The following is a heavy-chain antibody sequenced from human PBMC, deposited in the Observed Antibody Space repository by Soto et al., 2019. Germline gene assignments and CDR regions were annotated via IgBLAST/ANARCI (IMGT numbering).Heavy chain of an antibody. J-gene: IGHJ4*02. CDR2: IYYSGST. CDR3: ARGVRVVGAPPDFDY. D-gene: IGHD1-26*01. CDR1: GGSISSSSYY. V-gene: IGHV4-39*01. Sequence: QLQLQESGPGLVKPSETLSLTCTVSGGSISSSSYYWGWIRQPPGKGREWIGSIYYSGSTYYNPSLKSRVTISVDTSKNQFSLKLSSVTAADTAVYYCARGVRVVGAPPDFDYWCQGTLVTVSS.